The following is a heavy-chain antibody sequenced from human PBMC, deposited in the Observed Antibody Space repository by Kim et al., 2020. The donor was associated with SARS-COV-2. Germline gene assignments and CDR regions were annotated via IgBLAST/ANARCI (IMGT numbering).Heavy chain of an antibody. J-gene: IGHJ6*02. CDR1: GFTFSSYA. V-gene: IGHV3-30*04. CDR3: ARTLNYYYYYGMDV. CDR2: ISYDGSNK. Sequence: GGSLRLSCAASGFTFSSYAMHWVRQAPGKGLEWVAVISYDGSNKYYVDSVKGRFTISRDNSKNTLYLQMNSLRAEDTAVYYCARTLNYYYYYGMDVWGQGTTVTVSS.